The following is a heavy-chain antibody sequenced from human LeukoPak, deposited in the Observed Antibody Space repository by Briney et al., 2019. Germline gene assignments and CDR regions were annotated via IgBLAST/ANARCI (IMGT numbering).Heavy chain of an antibody. Sequence: GGSLRLSCAAYGFTFSKYWMSWVRQAPGKGLEWVADINQDASEKRYLESAKGRFTISRDNTKNSVFLQMSSLTAEDTALYYCARDLWAQQEGDGFDIWGQGTMVTVSS. D-gene: IGHD5-24*01. CDR2: INQDASEK. CDR1: GFTFSKYW. CDR3: ARDLWAQQEGDGFDI. J-gene: IGHJ3*02. V-gene: IGHV3-7*03.